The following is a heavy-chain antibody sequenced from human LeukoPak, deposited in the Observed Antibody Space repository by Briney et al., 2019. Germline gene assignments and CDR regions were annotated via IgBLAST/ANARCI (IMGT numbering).Heavy chain of an antibody. CDR2: INPSGGST. J-gene: IGHJ4*02. V-gene: IGHV1-46*03. D-gene: IGHD6-19*01. CDR3: TRGFSSGHGY. CDR1: GYTFTGYY. Sequence: GASVKVSCKASGYTFTGYYMHWVRQAPGQGPEWMGIINPSGGSTNYAQNFQGRVTMTRDTSTSTVYMELSSLTSDDTAVYYCTRGFSSGHGYWGQGTLVTVSP.